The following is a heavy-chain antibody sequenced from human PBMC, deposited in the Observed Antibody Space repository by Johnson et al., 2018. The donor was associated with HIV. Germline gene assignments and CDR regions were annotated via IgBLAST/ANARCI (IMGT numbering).Heavy chain of an antibody. V-gene: IGHV3-30*04. Sequence: QVQLVESGGGVVRPGGSLRLSCAASGFTFSSYAMHWVRQAPGKGLEWVAVISYDGSNKYYADSVKGRFTISRDNSKNTLDLQMNSLRAEDTAVYYCARDQGNYYDSSGKPKRAFDIWGQGTMVTVSS. CDR3: ARDQGNYYDSSGKPKRAFDI. D-gene: IGHD3-22*01. CDR2: ISYDGSNK. J-gene: IGHJ3*02. CDR1: GFTFSSYA.